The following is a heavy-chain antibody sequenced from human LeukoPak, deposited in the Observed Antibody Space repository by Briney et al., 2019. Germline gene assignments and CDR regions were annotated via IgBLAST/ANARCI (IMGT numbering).Heavy chain of an antibody. D-gene: IGHD3-10*01. CDR1: GFTFSSYG. CDR2: ISYDGSNK. J-gene: IGHJ4*02. CDR3: AKEGEIMVRGFDY. Sequence: GGSLRLSCAASGFTFSSYGMQWVRQAPGKGLERVAVISYDGSNKYCADSVKDRFTISRDNSKNTLYLQRNSLRAEDTAVYYCAKEGEIMVRGFDYWGQGTLVTVSS. V-gene: IGHV3-30*18.